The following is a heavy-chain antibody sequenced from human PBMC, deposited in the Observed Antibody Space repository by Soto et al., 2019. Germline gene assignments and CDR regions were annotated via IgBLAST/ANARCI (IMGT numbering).Heavy chain of an antibody. V-gene: IGHV3-13*01. CDR3: TRAYFDPSGYPLGGMDV. Sequence: CGSMRTGSVACGFTFSTSDMHWARQSLGKGLEWVSSIGTDDDTYYLDSVRGRFTISREDAKNSLYLQMDSLRAGDTAVYYCTRAYFDPSGYPLGGMDVWGQGTMGTGSS. CDR2: IGTDDDT. D-gene: IGHD3-22*01. CDR1: GFTFSTSD. J-gene: IGHJ6*02.